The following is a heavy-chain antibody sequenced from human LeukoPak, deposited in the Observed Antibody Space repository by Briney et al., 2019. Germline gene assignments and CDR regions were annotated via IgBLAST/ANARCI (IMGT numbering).Heavy chain of an antibody. J-gene: IGHJ6*03. CDR1: GSTFTSYN. V-gene: IGHV1-46*01. Sequence: ASVKVSCKASGSTFTSYNMHWVRQAPGQGLEWMGIINPSGGSTSYAQKFQGRVTMTRDTYTSTVYMELSSLRSEDTAVYYCARNLEPGNYYYYMDVWGKGTTVTVSS. CDR2: INPSGGST. D-gene: IGHD3-10*01. CDR3: ARNLEPGNYYYYMDV.